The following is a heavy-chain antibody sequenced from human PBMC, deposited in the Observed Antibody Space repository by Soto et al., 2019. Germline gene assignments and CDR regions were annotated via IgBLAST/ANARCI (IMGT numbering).Heavy chain of an antibody. V-gene: IGHV4-39*01. D-gene: IGHD1-26*01. CDR1: GGSISSRSYF. J-gene: IGHJ5*02. Sequence: PSETLSLTCTVSGGSISSRSYFWGWIRQSPGKGLEWIGSIYYSGSTSHHPSLKSRVTLSVDTSKNQFSLNLNSVTAADPAVYYCASLGRMGPTSAWDQGVLVAVSS. CDR3: ASLGRMGPTSA. CDR2: IYYSGST.